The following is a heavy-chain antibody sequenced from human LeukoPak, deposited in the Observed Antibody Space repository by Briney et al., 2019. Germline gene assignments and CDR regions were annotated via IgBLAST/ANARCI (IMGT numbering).Heavy chain of an antibody. CDR3: ARDQRGYYFDY. D-gene: IGHD3-10*01. CDR2: ISYDGSNK. Sequence: PGRSLRLSCAASGFTFSFYAMHWVRQAPGKGLEWVAVISYDGSNKYYADSVKGRFTISRDNSKNTLYLQMNSLRAEDTAVYYCARDQRGYYFDYWGQGTLVTVSS. CDR1: GFTFSFYA. J-gene: IGHJ4*02. V-gene: IGHV3-30-3*01.